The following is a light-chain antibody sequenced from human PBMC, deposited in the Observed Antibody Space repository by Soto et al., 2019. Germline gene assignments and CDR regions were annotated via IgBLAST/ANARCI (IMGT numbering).Light chain of an antibody. CDR2: DVN. Sequence: QSVLTQSPSASGSPGQSVTISCTGTSSDIGGYNSVSWYQQHPGKAPKVMIYDVNKRPSGVPDRFSGSKSGNTASLTVSALQAEDEADYYCSSYTDRNNLVFGTGTKLTVL. CDR3: SSYTDRNNLV. V-gene: IGLV2-8*01. CDR1: SSDIGGYNS. J-gene: IGLJ1*01.